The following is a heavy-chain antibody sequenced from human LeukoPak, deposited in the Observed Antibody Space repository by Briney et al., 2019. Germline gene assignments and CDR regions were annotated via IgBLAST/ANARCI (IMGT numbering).Heavy chain of an antibody. CDR3: ARDLWYLPTTPGY. V-gene: IGHV3-30*04. CDR1: GFTFSSYA. Sequence: GGSLRLSCAASGFTFSSYAMHWVRQAPGKGLEWVAVISYDGSNKYYADSVKGRFTISRDNSKNTLYLQMNSLRAEDTAVYYCARDLWYLPTTPGYWGQGTLVAVSS. CDR2: ISYDGSNK. D-gene: IGHD2-21*01. J-gene: IGHJ4*02.